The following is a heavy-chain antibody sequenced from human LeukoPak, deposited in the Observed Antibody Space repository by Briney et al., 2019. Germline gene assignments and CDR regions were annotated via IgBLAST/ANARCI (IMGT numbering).Heavy chain of an antibody. V-gene: IGHV1-8*02. CDR1: GGTFSSYD. Sequence: GASVKVSCKASGGTFSSYDINWVRQATGQGLEWMGWMNPNSGNTGYAQKFQGRVTMTRNTSISTAYMGLSSLRSEDTAVYYCASSYSGEWELEDYYFDYWGQGTLVTVSS. D-gene: IGHD1-26*01. CDR2: MNPNSGNT. CDR3: ASSYSGEWELEDYYFDY. J-gene: IGHJ4*02.